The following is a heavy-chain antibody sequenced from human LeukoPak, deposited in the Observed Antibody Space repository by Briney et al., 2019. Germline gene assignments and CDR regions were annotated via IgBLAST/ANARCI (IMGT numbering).Heavy chain of an antibody. D-gene: IGHD3-10*01. V-gene: IGHV3-53*01. Sequence: GGSLRLSCAASGFTVSSNYMSWIRQAPGKGLEWVSVIYSGGRTYYADSVKGRFTISRDNSKNTLYLQMNSLRAEDTAVYYCARGRGSGSYPFDYWGQETLATVSS. CDR3: ARGRGSGSYPFDY. CDR2: IYSGGRT. J-gene: IGHJ4*02. CDR1: GFTVSSNY.